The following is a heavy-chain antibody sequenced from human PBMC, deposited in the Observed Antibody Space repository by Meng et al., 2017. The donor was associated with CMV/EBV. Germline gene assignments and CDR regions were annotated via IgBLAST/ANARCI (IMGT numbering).Heavy chain of an antibody. CDR1: GGSISSTFY. J-gene: IGHJ4*02. CDR3: ARDIGGRRIAARPDY. CDR2: IYFGGNT. V-gene: IGHV4-39*07. D-gene: IGHD6-6*01. Sequence: SETLSLTCTVSGGSISSTFYWGWIRQPPGKGLEWIGSIYFGGNTYYNPSLKSRVTISIDTSKNQFSLRLSSVTAADTAVYYCARDIGGRRIAARPDYWGQGTLVTVSS.